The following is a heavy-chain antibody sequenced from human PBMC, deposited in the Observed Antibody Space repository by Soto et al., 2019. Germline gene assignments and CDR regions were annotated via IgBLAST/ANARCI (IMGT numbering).Heavy chain of an antibody. V-gene: IGHV3-7*01. CDR1: GFTFSSYW. Sequence: GGSLRLSCAASGFTFSSYWMSWVRQAPGKGLEWVANIKQDGSEKYYVDSVKGRFTISRDNAKNSLYLQMNSLRAEDTAVYYCARDMGYCSSTSCNPPFDYWGQGTLVTVSS. CDR3: ARDMGYCSSTSCNPPFDY. D-gene: IGHD2-2*01. J-gene: IGHJ4*02. CDR2: IKQDGSEK.